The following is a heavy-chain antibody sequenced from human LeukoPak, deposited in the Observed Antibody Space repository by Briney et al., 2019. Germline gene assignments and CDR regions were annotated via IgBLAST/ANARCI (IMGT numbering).Heavy chain of an antibody. V-gene: IGHV3-53*01. CDR1: GFTVSSNY. D-gene: IGHD2-15*01. CDR2: IYSGGST. Sequence: PGGSLRLSCAASGFTVSSNYMSWVRQAPGKGLEWVSVIYSGGSTYYADSVKGRFTISRDNSKNTLYLQMNSLRAEDTAVYYCARDRRYCSGGSCYGDYYYYYGMDVWGQGTTVTVS. CDR3: ARDRRYCSGGSCYGDYYYYYGMDV. J-gene: IGHJ6*02.